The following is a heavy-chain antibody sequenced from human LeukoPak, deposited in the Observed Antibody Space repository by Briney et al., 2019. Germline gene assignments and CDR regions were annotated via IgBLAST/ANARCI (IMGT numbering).Heavy chain of an antibody. J-gene: IGHJ4*02. Sequence: SETLSLTCSVSGVSITTNYWSWIRQPPRKGLEWLGYIHHSGATSYNPSLKSRGTMSLDTSNNQFSLKVTSVTAADTAVYYCARSSAHSYGDFHFWGQGNLVTVSS. V-gene: IGHV4-59*01. D-gene: IGHD5-18*01. CDR3: ARSSAHSYGDFHF. CDR2: IHHSGAT. CDR1: GVSITTNY.